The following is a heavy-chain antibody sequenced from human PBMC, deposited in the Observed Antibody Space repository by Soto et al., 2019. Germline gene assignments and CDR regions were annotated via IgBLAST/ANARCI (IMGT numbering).Heavy chain of an antibody. J-gene: IGHJ4*02. D-gene: IGHD3-10*01. V-gene: IGHV1-3*01. CDR3: ARAFRGPTHVGVAHPRYY. CDR2: INAGEGNT. CDR1: GYPFPNYG. Sequence: ASVKVSCKASGYPFPNYGIHWVRQAPGQGHEWVGWINAGEGNTRYSHKFQGRATITSDQSANTAYMELSSLKSEDTAVYYCARAFRGPTHVGVAHPRYYWGQGTLVTVSS.